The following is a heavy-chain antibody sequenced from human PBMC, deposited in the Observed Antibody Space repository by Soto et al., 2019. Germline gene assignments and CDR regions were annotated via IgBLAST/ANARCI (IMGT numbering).Heavy chain of an antibody. D-gene: IGHD6-13*01. CDR2: IYPGDSDT. V-gene: IGHV5-51*01. J-gene: IGHJ4*02. CDR3: ARPAYSSSWQETSVDY. CDR1: GYXFTSYW. Sequence: EXLKISCKSSGYXFTSYWIVWVRHMPGKGREWMGIIYPGDSDTRYSPSFQGQVTISAEKSISTAYLQWSSLKASETAMYYCARPAYSSSWQETSVDYWGQGTLATVSS.